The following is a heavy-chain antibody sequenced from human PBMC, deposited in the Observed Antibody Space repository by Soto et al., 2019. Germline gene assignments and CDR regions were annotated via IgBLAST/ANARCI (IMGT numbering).Heavy chain of an antibody. CDR3: ARDLVPPRYFDWLLSTDYYYGMDV. D-gene: IGHD3-9*01. J-gene: IGHJ6*02. V-gene: IGHV4-4*02. CDR2: IYHSGST. Sequence: SETLSLTSGGSGGSISNSNLWRWVRQPPGVGVEWIGEIYHSGSTNYNPSLKSRVTISVDKSKNQFSLKLSSVTAADTAVYYCARDLVPPRYFDWLLSTDYYYGMDVWGQGTTVT. CDR1: GGSISNSNL.